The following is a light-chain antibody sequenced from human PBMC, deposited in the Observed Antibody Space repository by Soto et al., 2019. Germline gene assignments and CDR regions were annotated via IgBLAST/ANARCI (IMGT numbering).Light chain of an antibody. CDR1: QDISNY. CDR2: DAS. V-gene: IGKV1-33*01. J-gene: IGKJ1*01. Sequence: DIQMTQSPSSLSASVGDRVTITGQASQDISNYLNWYQQKPGKAPKLLIYDASNLETGVPSRFSGSGSGTEFTLTISSLQPDDFATYYCQQYNSYWAFGQGTKVDI. CDR3: QQYNSYWA.